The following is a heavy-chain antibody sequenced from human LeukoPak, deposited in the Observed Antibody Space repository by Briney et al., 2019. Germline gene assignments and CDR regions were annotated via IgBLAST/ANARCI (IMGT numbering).Heavy chain of an antibody. Sequence: PGGSLRLSCAASGFTFSSYAMNWVRQAPGKGLEWVSSISSSSSYIYYADSVKGRFTISRDNAKNSLYLQMNSLRAEDTAVYYCASPDILTGLGSYGMDVWGQGTTVTVSS. J-gene: IGHJ6*02. D-gene: IGHD3-9*01. CDR2: ISSSSSYI. CDR3: ASPDILTGLGSYGMDV. CDR1: GFTFSSYA. V-gene: IGHV3-21*01.